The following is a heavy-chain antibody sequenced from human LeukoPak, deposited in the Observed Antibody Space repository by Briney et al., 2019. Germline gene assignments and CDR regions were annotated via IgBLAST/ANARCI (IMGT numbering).Heavy chain of an antibody. CDR1: GYTFTSYG. Sequence: ASVKVSCKASGYTFTSYGISWVRQAPGQGLEWMGWISAYNGNTNYAQKLQGRVTMTTDTSTGTAYMELRSLRSDDTAVYYCARNRDSSGSFAGFDPWGQGTLVTVSS. CDR3: ARNRDSSGSFAGFDP. D-gene: IGHD3-22*01. V-gene: IGHV1-18*01. J-gene: IGHJ5*02. CDR2: ISAYNGNT.